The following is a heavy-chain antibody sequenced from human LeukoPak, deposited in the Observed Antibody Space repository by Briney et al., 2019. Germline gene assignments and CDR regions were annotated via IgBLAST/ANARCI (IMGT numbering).Heavy chain of an antibody. J-gene: IGHJ4*02. V-gene: IGHV3-23*01. Sequence: QTGGSRRLSGAASGFSFSNYAMNWVRQAPGKGLDWVSGISGSADTTYYADSVRGRFTISRDNSKNTLYLQMNTLRAEDTAIYYCAKDRWRTTTSAFDYWGQGTLVTVSS. CDR3: AKDRWRTTTSAFDY. D-gene: IGHD2/OR15-2a*01. CDR1: GFSFSNYA. CDR2: ISGSADTT.